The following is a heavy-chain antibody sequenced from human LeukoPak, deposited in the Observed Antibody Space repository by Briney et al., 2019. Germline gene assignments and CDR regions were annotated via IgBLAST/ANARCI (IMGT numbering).Heavy chain of an antibody. J-gene: IGHJ6*03. CDR3: ARGYSNYRKYYYMDV. CDR1: GGSFSGYY. D-gene: IGHD4-11*01. V-gene: IGHV4-34*01. CDR2: INHSGST. Sequence: SETLSLTCAVYGGSFSGYYWSWIRQPPGKGLEWIGEINHSGSTNYNPSLKSRVTISVDTSKNQFSLKLSSVTAADTAVYYCARGYSNYRKYYYMDVWGKGTTVTVSS.